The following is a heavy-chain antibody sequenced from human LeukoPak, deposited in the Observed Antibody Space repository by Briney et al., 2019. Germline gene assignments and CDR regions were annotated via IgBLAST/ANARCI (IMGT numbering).Heavy chain of an antibody. Sequence: SETLSLTCTVSGGSISSGTYYWSWVRQPAGKGLEWIGRIYTSGSTNYSPSLKSRVTISVDTSKNQLSLKLSSVTAADTAVYYCARPSSIAAAGYDAFDIWGQGTMVTVSS. CDR3: ARPSSIAAAGYDAFDI. D-gene: IGHD6-13*01. CDR2: IYTSGST. CDR1: GGSISSGTYY. J-gene: IGHJ3*02. V-gene: IGHV4-61*02.